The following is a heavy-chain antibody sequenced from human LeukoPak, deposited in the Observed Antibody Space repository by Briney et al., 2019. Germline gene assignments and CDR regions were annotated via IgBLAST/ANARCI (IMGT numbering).Heavy chain of an antibody. V-gene: IGHV1-69*13. CDR2: IIPIFGTA. CDR3: AIGSTPQYYYYYYGMDV. CDR1: GGTFSRYA. D-gene: IGHD2-2*01. Sequence: GASVKVSCKASGGTFSRYAISWVRQAPGQGLEWMGGIIPIFGTANYAQKFQGRVTITADESTSTAYMELSSLRSEDTAVYYCAIGSTPQYYYYYYGMDVWGQGTTVTVSS. J-gene: IGHJ6*02.